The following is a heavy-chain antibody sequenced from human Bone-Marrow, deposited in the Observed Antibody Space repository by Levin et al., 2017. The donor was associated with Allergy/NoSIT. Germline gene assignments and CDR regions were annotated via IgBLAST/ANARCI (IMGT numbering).Heavy chain of an antibody. D-gene: IGHD2-15*01. CDR1: GFTFSSYE. Sequence: SCAASGFTFSSYEMNWVRQAPGKGLEWVSYISSSGSTIYYADSVKGRFTISRDNAKNSLYLQMNSLRAEDTAVYYCARDPLYCSGGSCPPGYWGQGTLVTVSS. V-gene: IGHV3-48*03. CDR3: ARDPLYCSGGSCPPGY. CDR2: ISSSGSTI. J-gene: IGHJ4*02.